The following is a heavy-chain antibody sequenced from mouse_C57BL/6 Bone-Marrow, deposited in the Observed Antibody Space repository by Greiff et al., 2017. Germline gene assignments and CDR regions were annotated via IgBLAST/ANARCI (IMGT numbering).Heavy chain of an antibody. CDR1: GFTFSDYG. Sequence: EVQLVESGGGLVKPGGSLKLSCAASGFTFSDYGMHWVRQAPEKGLEWVAYISSGSSTIYYADTVKGRFTISRDNAKNTLFLQMPSLRSEDTAMYYCARDYYGSGAYWGQGTLVTVSA. CDR2: ISSGSSTI. CDR3: ARDYYGSGAY. D-gene: IGHD1-1*01. V-gene: IGHV5-17*01. J-gene: IGHJ3*01.